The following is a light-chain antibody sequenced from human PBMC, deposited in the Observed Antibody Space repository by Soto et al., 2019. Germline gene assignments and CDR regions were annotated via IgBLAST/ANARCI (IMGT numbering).Light chain of an antibody. CDR1: QSVSNN. J-gene: IGKJ1*01. CDR2: GAS. Sequence: EIVMTQSPATLSVSPGEGATLSCRASQSVSNNVAWYQQKPGQAPRLLIFGASTRATGIPVRFSGSGSGRQFTLTISSLQSEDFAVYHCHQYNDGPGGTFGQGTQVEIK. CDR3: HQYNDGPGGT. V-gene: IGKV3-15*01.